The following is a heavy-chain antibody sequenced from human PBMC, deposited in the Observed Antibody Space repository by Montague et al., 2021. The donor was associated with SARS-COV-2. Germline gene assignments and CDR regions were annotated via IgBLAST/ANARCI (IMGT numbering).Heavy chain of an antibody. J-gene: IGHJ6*02. CDR3: ARERSADYYDGSGYHSYKYGMDV. V-gene: IGHV4-61*02. CDR1: GGSVSSGSYY. CDR2: IYTSGSS. D-gene: IGHD3-22*01. Sequence: TLSLTCTVSGGSVSSGSYYWSWIRQPAGKGLEWIGRIYTSGSSNYNPSPKSRVTISVDTSKNQFSLKVSPVTAADTAVYYCARERSADYYDGSGYHSYKYGMDVWGQGTTVTVSS.